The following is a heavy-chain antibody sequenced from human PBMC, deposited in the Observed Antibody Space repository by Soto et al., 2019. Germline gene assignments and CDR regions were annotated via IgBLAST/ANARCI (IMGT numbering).Heavy chain of an antibody. Sequence: SETLSLTCAVSGGSISSGGYSWSWIRQPPGKGLEWIGYIYHSGSTYYNPSLKSRVTISVDRSKNQSSLKLSSVTAADTAVYYCARDMGVLKFDPWGQGTLVTVSS. J-gene: IGHJ5*02. CDR3: ARDMGVLKFDP. CDR2: IYHSGST. V-gene: IGHV4-30-2*01. CDR1: GGSISSGGYS. D-gene: IGHD1-26*01.